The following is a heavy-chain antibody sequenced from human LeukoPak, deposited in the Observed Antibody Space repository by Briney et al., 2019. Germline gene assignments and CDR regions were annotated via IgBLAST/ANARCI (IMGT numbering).Heavy chain of an antibody. D-gene: IGHD5/OR15-5a*01. CDR3: ARGVSFDY. CDR2: IYYSGST. CDR1: GGSISSSSYY. J-gene: IGHJ4*02. Sequence: PETLSLTCTVSGGSISSSSYYWGWIRQPPGKGLEWIGSIYYSGSTYYNPSLKSRVTISVDTSKNQFSLKLSSVTAADTAVYYCARGVSFDYWGQGTLVTVSS. V-gene: IGHV4-39*01.